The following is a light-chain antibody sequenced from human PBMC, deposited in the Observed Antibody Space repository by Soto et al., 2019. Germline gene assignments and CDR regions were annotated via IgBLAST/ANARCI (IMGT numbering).Light chain of an antibody. J-gene: IGKJ1*01. V-gene: IGKV1-39*01. CDR2: AAS. Sequence: DIQMTQSPSSLSASVGDRVTITSRASQSISSYLNWYQQKPGKAPKLLIYAASSLQSGVPSRFSGSGSGTDFTLTISSLQPEDFATYYCQQSYSSPRPFGQGTKV. CDR3: QQSYSSPRP. CDR1: QSISSY.